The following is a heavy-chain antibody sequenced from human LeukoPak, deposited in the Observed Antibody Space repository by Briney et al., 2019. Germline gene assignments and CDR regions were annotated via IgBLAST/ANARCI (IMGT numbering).Heavy chain of an antibody. D-gene: IGHD2-21*02. J-gene: IGHJ6*03. CDR3: AKNTRSWVTDYYYMDV. CDR2: ISGSGGST. CDR1: GFTFGSYG. V-gene: IGHV3-23*01. Sequence: GGSLRLSCAASGFTFGSYGMSWVRQAPGKGLELVSAISGSGGSTYYADSVKGRFNISRDNAKNSLYLQMNSLRAEDTAVYYCAKNTRSWVTDYYYMDVWGKGTTVTVSS.